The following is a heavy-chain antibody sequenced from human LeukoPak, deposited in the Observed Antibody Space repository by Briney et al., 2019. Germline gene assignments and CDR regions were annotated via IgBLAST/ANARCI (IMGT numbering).Heavy chain of an antibody. J-gene: IGHJ4*02. Sequence: GRSLRLSCAASGFTFSSYGMHWVRQAPGKGLEWVAVIWYDGSNKYYADSVKGRFTISRDNSKNTLYLQMNSLRAEDTAVYYCARDGYCSGGGCYPGNYWGQGTLVTVSS. CDR3: ARDGYCSGGGCYPGNY. CDR2: IWYDGSNK. D-gene: IGHD2-15*01. V-gene: IGHV3-33*01. CDR1: GFTFSSYG.